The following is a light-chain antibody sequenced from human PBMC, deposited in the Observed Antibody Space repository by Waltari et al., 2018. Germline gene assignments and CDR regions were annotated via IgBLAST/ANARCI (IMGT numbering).Light chain of an antibody. CDR3: QQSYTTPRT. J-gene: IGKJ1*01. CDR2: AAS. CDR1: QSIGTY. Sequence: GDRVTITCRASQSIGTYLNWYQHKPGRAPELLIYAASTLQGGVPSRFSGSGSETHFTLAISSLQREDFATYHCQQSYTTPRTFGQGTKVEIK. V-gene: IGKV1-39*01.